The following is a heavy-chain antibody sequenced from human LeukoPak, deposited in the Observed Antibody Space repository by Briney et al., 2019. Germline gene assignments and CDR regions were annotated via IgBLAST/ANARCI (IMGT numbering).Heavy chain of an antibody. Sequence: SQTLSLTCTVSGGSISSGGYYWSWIRQPPGKGLEWIGYIYHSGSTYYNPSLKSRVTISVDRSKNQFSLKLSSVTAADTAVYYGAREAYISNWSDPGGREPLVTVPS. D-gene: IGHD4-11*01. V-gene: IGHV4-30-2*01. CDR3: AREAYISNWSDP. CDR2: IYHSGST. J-gene: IGHJ5*02. CDR1: GGSISSGGYY.